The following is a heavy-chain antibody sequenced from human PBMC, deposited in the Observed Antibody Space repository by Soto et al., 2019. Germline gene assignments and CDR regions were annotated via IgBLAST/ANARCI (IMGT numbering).Heavy chain of an antibody. V-gene: IGHV1-8*01. J-gene: IGHJ6*03. CDR3: ARDFRYEDHYYYYMDV. Sequence: QVQLVQYGAEVKKPGASVKVSCKASGYTFTSYDINWVRQATGQGLEWMGWMNPNSGNTGYAQKFQGRVTMTRNTSISTAYMELSSLRSEDTAVYYCARDFRYEDHYYYYMDVWGKGTTVTVSS. CDR2: MNPNSGNT. D-gene: IGHD5-12*01. CDR1: GYTFTSYD.